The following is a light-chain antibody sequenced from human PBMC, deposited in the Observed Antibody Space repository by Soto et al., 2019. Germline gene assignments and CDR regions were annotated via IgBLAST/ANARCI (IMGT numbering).Light chain of an antibody. CDR2: RND. J-gene: IGLJ2*01. V-gene: IGLV1-47*01. CDR3: AAWDDSLSAVL. CDR1: SSNIGSKY. Sequence: QSALTQPPSASGAPGQRVTISCSGSSSNIGSKYVYWYQQLPGTAPILLIYRNDQRPSGVPDRFSGYKSGTSASLAISGLRSEYEADYYCAAWDDSLSAVLFGGGTKLTVL.